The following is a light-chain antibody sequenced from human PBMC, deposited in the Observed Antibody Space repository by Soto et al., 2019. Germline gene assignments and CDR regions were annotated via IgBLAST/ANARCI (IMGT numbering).Light chain of an antibody. CDR1: SSDVGGYNS. CDR2: DVT. J-gene: IGLJ1*01. Sequence: QSVLTHPASVYGSPGQSVTISYTGTSSDVGGYNSVSWYRQDPGKAPKLMIYDVTNRPSGVSNRFSGSKSGNTASLTISGLQAEDEADYYCSSFTSSITYVFGTGTKVTVL. V-gene: IGLV2-14*01. CDR3: SSFTSSITYV.